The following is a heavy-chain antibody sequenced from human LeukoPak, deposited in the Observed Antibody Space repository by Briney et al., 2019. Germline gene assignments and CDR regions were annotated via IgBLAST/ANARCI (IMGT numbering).Heavy chain of an antibody. Sequence: SETLSRTWTNTGESSIGSVSYWGRIRQPQGKGLEWIGSIYYSGSTHYNPSLKSRVTISVDTSKNQFFLRLTSVSAADTAVYYCARNRSITVVRGGHGTEKNNLFDPWGQGTLVTVSS. D-gene: IGHD3-10*01. CDR3: ARNRSITVVRGGHGTEKNNLFDP. J-gene: IGHJ5*02. CDR1: GESSIGSVSY. CDR2: IYYSGST. V-gene: IGHV4-39*01.